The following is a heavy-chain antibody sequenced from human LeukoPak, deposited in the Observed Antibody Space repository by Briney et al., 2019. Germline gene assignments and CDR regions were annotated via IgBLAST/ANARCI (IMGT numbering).Heavy chain of an antibody. V-gene: IGHV4-31*03. CDR1: GGPIGTSAYY. D-gene: IGHD3-16*02. Sequence: SQTLSLTCTVSGGPIGTSAYYWNWIRQHPGKGLEWIGFISDSGSTLYNPSLKSRVTISSDTSKNQFSLKLTSVTAADMAVYYCARGRYSYGWNDSWGQGTLVTVSS. CDR3: ARGRYSYGWNDS. J-gene: IGHJ5*01. CDR2: ISDSGST.